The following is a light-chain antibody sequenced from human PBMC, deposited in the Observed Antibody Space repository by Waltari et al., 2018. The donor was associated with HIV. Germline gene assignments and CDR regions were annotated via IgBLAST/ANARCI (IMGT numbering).Light chain of an antibody. Sequence: SYVLTQPPSVSVAPGQTARITCGGNNIGSKSVHWYQQKPGQAPVLVVSDDSDRPSGIPERFSGANSGNTAALTSSRVEAGDEADYYCQVWDSSSDPWVFGGGTKLTVL. CDR3: QVWDSSSDPWV. J-gene: IGLJ3*02. CDR2: DDS. CDR1: NIGSKS. V-gene: IGLV3-21*02.